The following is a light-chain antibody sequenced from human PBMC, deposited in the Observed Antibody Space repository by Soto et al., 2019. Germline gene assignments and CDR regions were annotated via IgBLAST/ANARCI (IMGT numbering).Light chain of an antibody. J-gene: IGKJ1*01. Sequence: DIQMTQSPSSLSASVGDRVTITCRASQGISNYLAWYQQKPGKVPKLLIYAASTLQSGVPSRFNGSGSGTDFTLPISSLQPEDVATYYCQKYNSAPRTFGQGTKVDIK. CDR3: QKYNSAPRT. CDR1: QGISNY. CDR2: AAS. V-gene: IGKV1-27*01.